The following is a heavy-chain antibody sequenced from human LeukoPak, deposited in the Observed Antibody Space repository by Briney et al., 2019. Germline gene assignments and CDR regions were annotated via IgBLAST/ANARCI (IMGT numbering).Heavy chain of an antibody. CDR2: ISGSGGST. CDR3: AKDVGGGNYYYYMDV. V-gene: IGHV3-23*01. Sequence: GGSLRLSCAASGFTFSSYAMSWVRQAPGKGLEWVSAISGSGGSTYYADSVKGRFTISRDNSKNSLYLQMNSLRTEDTALYYCAKDVGGGNYYYYMDVWGKGTTVTVSS. D-gene: IGHD3-10*01. CDR1: GFTFSSYA. J-gene: IGHJ6*03.